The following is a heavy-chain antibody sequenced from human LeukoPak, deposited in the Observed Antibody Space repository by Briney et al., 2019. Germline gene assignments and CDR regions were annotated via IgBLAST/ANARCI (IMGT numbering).Heavy chain of an antibody. CDR2: ISSSSSYI. CDR1: GFTFSSYS. J-gene: IGHJ4*02. D-gene: IGHD3-22*01. CDR3: ARKAVYYYDSSGYIDY. V-gene: IGHV3-21*01. Sequence: PGGSLRLSCAASGFTFSSYSMNWVRQAPGKGLEWVSSISSSSSYIYYADSVKGRFTISRDNAKNPLYLQMNSLRAEDTAVYYCARKAVYYYDSSGYIDYWGQGTPVAVSS.